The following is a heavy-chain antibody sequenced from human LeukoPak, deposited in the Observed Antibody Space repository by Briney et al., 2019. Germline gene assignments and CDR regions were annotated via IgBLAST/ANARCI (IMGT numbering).Heavy chain of an antibody. D-gene: IGHD6-19*01. CDR1: GGSISSGSYY. J-gene: IGHJ6*03. CDR2: IYTSGST. V-gene: IGHV4-61*02. Sequence: SETLSLTCTVSGGSISSGSYYWSWIRQPAGKGLEWIGRIYTSGSTNYNPSLKSRVTISVDTSKNQFSLKLSSVTAADTAVYYCARDRRIAVAGPPYYYYYMDVWGKGTTVTVSS. CDR3: ARDRRIAVAGPPYYYYYMDV.